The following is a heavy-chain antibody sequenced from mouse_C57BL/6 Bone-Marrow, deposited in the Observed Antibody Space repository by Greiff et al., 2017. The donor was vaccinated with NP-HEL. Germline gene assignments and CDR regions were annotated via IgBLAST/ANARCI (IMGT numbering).Heavy chain of an antibody. CDR1: GFSLTSYG. Sequence: QVQLQQSGPGLVQPSQSLSITCTVSGFSLTSYGVHWVRQSPGKGLEWLGVIWSGGSTDYNAAFISRLSISKDNTKSQVFFKMNRLQADDTAIYYCARKGGDAGDYYYAMDYWGQGTSVTVSS. J-gene: IGHJ4*01. D-gene: IGHD3-3*01. CDR3: ARKGGDAGDYYYAMDY. CDR2: IWSGGST. V-gene: IGHV2-2*01.